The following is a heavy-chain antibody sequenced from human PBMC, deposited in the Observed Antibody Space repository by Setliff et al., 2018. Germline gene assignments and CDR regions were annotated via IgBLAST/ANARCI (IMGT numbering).Heavy chain of an antibody. D-gene: IGHD1-1*01. CDR2: ISHSGST. CDR1: GYSINSDCF. CDR3: ARDMGQPYYFES. V-gene: IGHV4-38-2*02. J-gene: IGHJ4*02. Sequence: PSETLSLTCAVSGYSINSDCFWGWIRQPPGKGLEWIGTISHSGSTSYNSSLKSRVTMSVDTSKNQFFLKLSSATAADTAVYYCARDMGQPYYFESWGLGTLVTVSS.